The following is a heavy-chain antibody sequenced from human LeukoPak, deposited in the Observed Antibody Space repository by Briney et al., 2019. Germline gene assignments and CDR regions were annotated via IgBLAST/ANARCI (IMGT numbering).Heavy chain of an antibody. D-gene: IGHD2-8*02. J-gene: IGHJ4*02. CDR3: ATYGQVLLPFES. V-gene: IGHV3-23*01. CDR2: IFPSGGEI. Sequence: GGSLRLSCAASGFTFSTFAMVWVRQPPGKGLEWVSSIFPSGGEIHYADSVRGRFTISRDNSKSTLSLQMNSLRAEDTAIYYCATYGQVLLPFESWGQGTLVTVSS. CDR1: GFTFSTFA.